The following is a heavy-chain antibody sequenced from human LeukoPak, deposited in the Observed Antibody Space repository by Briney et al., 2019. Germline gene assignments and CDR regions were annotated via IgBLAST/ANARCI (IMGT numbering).Heavy chain of an antibody. Sequence: ASVKVSCKASGYTYTGYYMHWVRQAPGQGLEWMGWINPNSGGTNYAQKFQGRVTMTMDTSISTAYMELSRLRSDDTAVYYCARGIVVVPAGGWFDPWGQGTLVTVSA. CDR3: ARGIVVVPAGGWFDP. V-gene: IGHV1-2*02. CDR2: INPNSGGT. CDR1: GYTYTGYY. J-gene: IGHJ5*02. D-gene: IGHD2-2*01.